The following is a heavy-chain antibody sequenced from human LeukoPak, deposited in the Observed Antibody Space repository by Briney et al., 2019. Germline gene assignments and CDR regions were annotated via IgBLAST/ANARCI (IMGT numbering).Heavy chain of an antibody. Sequence: GRSLRLSCAASGFTFRNYMMHWVRQAPGKGLDWVAVILEDGTIQHYADSVKGRFTISRDNSKNTLYLQMNSLRPEDTAVYYCAKVNKGGYDSFDYWGQGTLVTVSS. D-gene: IGHD5-12*01. CDR1: GFTFRNYM. J-gene: IGHJ4*02. CDR3: AKVNKGGYDSFDY. V-gene: IGHV3-30*04. CDR2: ILEDGTIQ.